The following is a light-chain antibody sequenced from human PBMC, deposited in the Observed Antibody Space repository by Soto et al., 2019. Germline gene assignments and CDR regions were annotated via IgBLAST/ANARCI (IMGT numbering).Light chain of an antibody. CDR3: QTWGSGIVV. V-gene: IGLV4-69*01. CDR2: LNSDGSH. CDR1: SGHSNYA. J-gene: IGLJ2*01. Sequence: QPVLTQSPSAAASRGASVKLTCTLSSGHSNYAIAWHQQQSEKGPRYLMKLNSDGSHSKGDGIPDRFSGSSSGAERYLTISSLQSDDEADYYCQTWGSGIVVFGGGTKLTVL.